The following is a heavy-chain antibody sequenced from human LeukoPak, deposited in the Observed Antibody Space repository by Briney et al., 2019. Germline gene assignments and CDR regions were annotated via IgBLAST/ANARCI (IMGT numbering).Heavy chain of an antibody. CDR2: ISWNSGSI. Sequence: GGSLRLSCAASGFTFSSYSMNWVRQAPGKGLEWVSGISWNSGSIGYADSVKGRFTISRDNAKNSLYLQMNSLRAEDTALYYCATVDYWGQGTLVTVSS. CDR1: GFTFSSYS. V-gene: IGHV3-9*01. J-gene: IGHJ4*02. CDR3: ATVDY.